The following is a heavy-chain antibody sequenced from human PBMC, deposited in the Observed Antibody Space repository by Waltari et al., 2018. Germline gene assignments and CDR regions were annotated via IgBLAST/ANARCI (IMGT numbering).Heavy chain of an antibody. CDR1: GGTFSSYT. V-gene: IGHV1-69*02. J-gene: IGHJ4*02. CDR2: IIPILGIA. CDR3: ASFGGGMATITGGYYFDY. Sequence: QVQLVQSGAEVKKPGSSVKVSCKASGGTFSSYTISWVRQAPGQGLEWMGRIIPILGIANYAQKFQGRVTITADKSTSTAYMELSSLRSEDTAVYYCASFGGGMATITGGYYFDYWGQGTLVTVSS. D-gene: IGHD5-12*01.